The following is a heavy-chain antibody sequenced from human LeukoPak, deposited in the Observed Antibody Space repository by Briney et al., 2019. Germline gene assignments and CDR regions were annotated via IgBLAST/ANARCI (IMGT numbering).Heavy chain of an antibody. D-gene: IGHD6-6*01. Sequence: VASVKVSCKASGYTFTSYDINWVRQATGQGLEWMGWMNPNSGNTGYAQEFQGRVTMTRNTSISTAYMELSSLRSEDTAVYYCARVGSSSSVLYYYYYMDVWGKGTTVTVSS. CDR3: ARVGSSSSVLYYYYYMDV. V-gene: IGHV1-8*01. CDR1: GYTFTSYD. J-gene: IGHJ6*03. CDR2: MNPNSGNT.